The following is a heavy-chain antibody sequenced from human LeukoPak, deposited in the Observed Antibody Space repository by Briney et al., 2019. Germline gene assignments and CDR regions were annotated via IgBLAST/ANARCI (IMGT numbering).Heavy chain of an antibody. D-gene: IGHD2-2*01. V-gene: IGHV3-15*01. CDR1: GFTFSNAW. J-gene: IGHJ1*01. Sequence: GGSLGLSCAASGFTFSNAWMSWVRQAPGKGLEWVGRIKSKTDGGTTDYAAPVKGRFTISRDDSKNTLYLQMNSLKTEDTAVYYCTARYCRSTSCYGEYFQRWGQGTLVTVSS. CDR3: TARYCRSTSCYGEYFQR. CDR2: IKSKTDGGTT.